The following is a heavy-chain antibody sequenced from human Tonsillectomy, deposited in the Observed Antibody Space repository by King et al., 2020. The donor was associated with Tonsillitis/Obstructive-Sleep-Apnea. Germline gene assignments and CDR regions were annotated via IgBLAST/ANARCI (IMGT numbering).Heavy chain of an antibody. D-gene: IGHD2-2*01. CDR2: TRNKANSYTT. CDR1: GFTFSDHY. J-gene: IGHJ2*01. CDR3: ARVPGFNSSSTSCYGNWYFDL. Sequence: VQLVESGGGLVQPGGSLRLSCAASGFTFSDHYMDWVRQAPGKGLEWVGRTRNKANSYTTEYAASVKGRFTISRGESKNSQYLQMNSLKTEDTAGYYCARVPGFNSSSTSCYGNWYFDLWGRGTLVTVSS. V-gene: IGHV3-72*01.